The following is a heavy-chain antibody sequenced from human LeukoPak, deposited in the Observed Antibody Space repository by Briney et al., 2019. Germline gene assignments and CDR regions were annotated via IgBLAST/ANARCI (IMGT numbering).Heavy chain of an antibody. V-gene: IGHV3-53*01. CDR3: AIGMTMGTYYGWF. CDR2: IISGGGT. J-gene: IGHJ4*02. CDR1: GFTVSSNY. D-gene: IGHD1-26*01. Sequence: PGGSLRLSCAASGFTVSSNYMSWVRQAPGKGLEWVSVIISGGGTYYADSVKGRFTISRDNSKNTLYLQMNSLRAEDTAVYYCAIGMTMGTYYGWFWGQGTLVTVSS.